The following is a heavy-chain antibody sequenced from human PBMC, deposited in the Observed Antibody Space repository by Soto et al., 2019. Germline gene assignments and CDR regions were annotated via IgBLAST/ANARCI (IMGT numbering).Heavy chain of an antibody. CDR3: AKDRNSSRYDLIGFDP. D-gene: IGHD3-3*01. J-gene: IGHJ5*02. CDR2: ISGSGGST. Sequence: GGSLRLSCAASGFTFSSYAMSWVRQAPGKGLEWVSAISGSGGSTYYADSVKGRFTISRDNSKNTLYLQMNSLRAEDTAVYYCAKDRNSSRYDLIGFDPWGQGTLVTVSS. V-gene: IGHV3-23*01. CDR1: GFTFSSYA.